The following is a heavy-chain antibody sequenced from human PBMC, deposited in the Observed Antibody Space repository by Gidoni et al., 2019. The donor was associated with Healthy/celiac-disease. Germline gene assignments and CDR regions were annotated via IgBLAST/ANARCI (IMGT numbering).Heavy chain of an antibody. D-gene: IGHD1-1*01. Sequence: DVQLVESGGGLVQPGGSLRLSCADSGFPFSSYWMPWVRTAPGKGLVWVSRIKSDGSSTSYADPVKGRFTISRDNAKNTLYLQMNSLRAEDTAVYYCAREMVERLSGYYYYGMDVWGQGTTVTVSS. CDR3: AREMVERLSGYYYYGMDV. CDR2: IKSDGSST. J-gene: IGHJ6*02. CDR1: GFPFSSYW. V-gene: IGHV3-74*01.